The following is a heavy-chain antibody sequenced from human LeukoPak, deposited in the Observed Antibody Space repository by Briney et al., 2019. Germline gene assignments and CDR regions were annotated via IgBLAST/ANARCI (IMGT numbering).Heavy chain of an antibody. V-gene: IGHV1-2*06. Sequence: ASVKVSCKASGYTFTVYYMHRVRQAPGQGLEWLARINPNIGGTDSAQKFRGTVTMTSDTSTSTAYMELSTLNSDETAVYYYATLVGGIDYWGQGTLVTVSS. CDR3: ATLVGGIDY. D-gene: IGHD1-26*01. CDR2: INPNIGGT. J-gene: IGHJ4*02. CDR1: GYTFTVYY.